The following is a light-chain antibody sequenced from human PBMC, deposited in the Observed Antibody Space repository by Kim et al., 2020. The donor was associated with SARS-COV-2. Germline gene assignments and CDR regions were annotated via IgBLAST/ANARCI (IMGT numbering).Light chain of an antibody. CDR3: AAWDDSLSGWV. CDR2: SNN. Sequence: ELTQPPSASGTPGQRVTISCSGSSSNIGSNYVYWYQQLPGTAPKLLIYSNNQRPSGVPDRFSGSKSGTSAALAISGLRSEDEADYYCAAWDDSLSGWVFGGGTQLTVL. J-gene: IGLJ3*02. V-gene: IGLV1-47*02. CDR1: SSNIGSNY.